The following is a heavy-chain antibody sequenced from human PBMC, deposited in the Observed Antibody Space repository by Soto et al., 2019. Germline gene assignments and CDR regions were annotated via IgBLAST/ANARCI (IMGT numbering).Heavy chain of an antibody. D-gene: IGHD3-9*01. CDR3: ARVKRYFDWGIFDI. J-gene: IGHJ3*02. CDR1: GYPFIRYG. V-gene: IGHV1-18*01. CDR2: ISAYNGNT. Sequence: ASVKVSCKASGYPFIRYGITSVAKGPGQGLEWMGWISAYNGNTNYAQKLQGRVTMTTDTSTSTAYMELRSLRSDDTAVYYCARVKRYFDWGIFDIWGQGTMVTVSS.